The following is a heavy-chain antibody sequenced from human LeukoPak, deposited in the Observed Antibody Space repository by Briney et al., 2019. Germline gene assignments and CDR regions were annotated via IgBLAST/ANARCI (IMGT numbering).Heavy chain of an antibody. CDR3: ARLPQYSSSWYVDY. Sequence: ASVKVSCKASGYTFTSYGISWVRQAPGQGLEWMGWISAYNGNTDYAQKLRGRVTMTTDTSTSTAYMELRSLRSDDTAVYYCARLPQYSSSWYVDYWGQGTLVTVSS. CDR1: GYTFTSYG. V-gene: IGHV1-18*01. D-gene: IGHD6-13*01. CDR2: ISAYNGNT. J-gene: IGHJ4*02.